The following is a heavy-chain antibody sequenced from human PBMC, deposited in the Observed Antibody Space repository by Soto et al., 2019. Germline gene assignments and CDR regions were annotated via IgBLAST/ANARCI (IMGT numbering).Heavy chain of an antibody. J-gene: IGHJ6*02. D-gene: IGHD6-19*01. V-gene: IGHV1-18*01. CDR3: ARADDAGAVAPDV. Sequence: QVQLVQSGAEVRKPGASVKVSCKASGYTFTNYGISWVRQAPGQGLEWMGWISGFNGKTTYAQTLQGRFTMTADTSTGTAYMELRSLRSDDTAMYYCARADDAGAVAPDVWGQGTPVTVSS. CDR1: GYTFTNYG. CDR2: ISGFNGKT.